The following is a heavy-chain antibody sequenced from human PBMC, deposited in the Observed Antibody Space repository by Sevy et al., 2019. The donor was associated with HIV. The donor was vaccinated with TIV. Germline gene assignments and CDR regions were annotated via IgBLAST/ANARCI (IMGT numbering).Heavy chain of an antibody. J-gene: IGHJ4*02. Sequence: GGSLRLSCAASGFTFNNVNMNWVRQAPGKGLQWVSSISGSSNYIYYAESLKGRFIISRDNVKDTVFLQMNSLSADDTAVYYCARGPPDGSYDYFDSWGQGTLVTVSS. D-gene: IGHD1-26*01. CDR2: ISGSSNYI. CDR3: ARGPPDGSYDYFDS. CDR1: GFTFNNVN. V-gene: IGHV3-21*06.